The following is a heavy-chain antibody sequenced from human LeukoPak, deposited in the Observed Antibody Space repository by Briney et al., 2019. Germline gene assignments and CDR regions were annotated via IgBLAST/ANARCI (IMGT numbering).Heavy chain of an antibody. J-gene: IGHJ4*02. CDR2: ISGSGGST. D-gene: IGHD5-18*01. CDR1: GFTFSSYA. Sequence: GGSLRLSCAASGFTFSSYAMSWVRQARGKGLEGVSGISGSGGSTYYADSVKGRFIISRDNSKNTLYLQMNSLRAEDTAVYYCAKGGLGYSHGLIDYWGQGTLVSVSS. CDR3: AKGGLGYSHGLIDY. V-gene: IGHV3-23*01.